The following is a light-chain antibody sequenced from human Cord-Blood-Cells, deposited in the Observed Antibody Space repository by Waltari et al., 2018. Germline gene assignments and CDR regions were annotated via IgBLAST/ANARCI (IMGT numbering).Light chain of an antibody. Sequence: QSALTQPASVSGPPGQSITISCTGTSRDVGSYNLVSWYQQHPGKAPKLMIYEGSKRPSGVSNRFSGSKSGNTASLTISGRQAEDEADYYCCSYAGSSWVFGGGTKLTVL. J-gene: IGLJ3*02. CDR3: CSYAGSSWV. V-gene: IGLV2-23*01. CDR2: EGS. CDR1: SRDVGSYNL.